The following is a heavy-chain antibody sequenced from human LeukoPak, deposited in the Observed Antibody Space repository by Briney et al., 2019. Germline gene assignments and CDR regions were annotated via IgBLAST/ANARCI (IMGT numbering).Heavy chain of an antibody. D-gene: IGHD2-8*01. Sequence: ASVKVSCKASGYTFTSYYMHWVRQAPGQGLEWMGIINPSGGSTSYAQKFQGRVTMTRDTSTSTVYMELSRLRSDDTAVYYCARVGCTNGVCDNGMDVWGQGTTVTVSS. CDR1: GYTFTSYY. CDR2: INPSGGST. J-gene: IGHJ6*02. V-gene: IGHV1-46*01. CDR3: ARVGCTNGVCDNGMDV.